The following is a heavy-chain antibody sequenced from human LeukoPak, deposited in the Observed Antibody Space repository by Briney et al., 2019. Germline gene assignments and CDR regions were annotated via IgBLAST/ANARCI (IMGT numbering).Heavy chain of an antibody. Sequence: GGSLRLSCAASGFTFSSYWMHWARQAPGKGLVWVSRINSDGSTTTYADSVKGRFTISRDNAKNTLYLQMNSLRADDTAVYYCAATRIVLVTGISGDAFDIWGQGTMVTVSS. J-gene: IGHJ3*02. D-gene: IGHD2-21*02. CDR3: AATRIVLVTGISGDAFDI. V-gene: IGHV3-74*01. CDR2: INSDGSTT. CDR1: GFTFSSYW.